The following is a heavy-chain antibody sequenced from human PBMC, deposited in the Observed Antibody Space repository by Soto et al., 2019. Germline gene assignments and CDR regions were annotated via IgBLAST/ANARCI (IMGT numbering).Heavy chain of an antibody. CDR2: INHSGST. CDR1: GGSFSGYY. Sequence: SETLSLTCAVYGGSFSGYYWSWIRQPPGKVLEWIGEINHSGSTNYNPSLKSRVTISVDTSKNQFSLKLSSVTAADTAVYYFGRVLLAGTTETRNGFDYWGQGTLVTVSS. J-gene: IGHJ4*02. CDR3: GRVLLAGTTETRNGFDY. V-gene: IGHV4-34*01. D-gene: IGHD1-1*01.